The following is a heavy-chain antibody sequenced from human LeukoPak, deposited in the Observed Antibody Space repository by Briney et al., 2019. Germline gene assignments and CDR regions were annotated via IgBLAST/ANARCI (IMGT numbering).Heavy chain of an antibody. V-gene: IGHV3-23*01. J-gene: IGHJ4*02. CDR2: ISGSGGST. CDR3: ARDGGFGELLYY. D-gene: IGHD3-10*01. CDR1: GFTFSSYA. Sequence: GGSLRLSCAASGFTFSSYAMSWVRQAPGKGLEWVSAISGSGGSTYYADSVKGRFTISRDNSKNTLYLQMNSLRAEDTAVYYCARDGGFGELLYYWGQGTLVTVSS.